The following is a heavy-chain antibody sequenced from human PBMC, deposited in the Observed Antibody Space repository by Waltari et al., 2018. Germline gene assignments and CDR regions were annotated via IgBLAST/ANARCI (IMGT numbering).Heavy chain of an antibody. Sequence: QVQLQQWGAGLLKPSETLSLTCAVYGGSFSGYYWRWIRQPPGKGLEWIGEINHSGSTNYNPSLKSRVTISVDTSENQFSLKLSSVTAADTAVYYCARLVVVTPYYYYGMDVWGQGTTVTVSS. J-gene: IGHJ6*02. V-gene: IGHV4-34*01. D-gene: IGHD3-22*01. CDR3: ARLVVVTPYYYYGMDV. CDR2: INHSGST. CDR1: GGSFSGYY.